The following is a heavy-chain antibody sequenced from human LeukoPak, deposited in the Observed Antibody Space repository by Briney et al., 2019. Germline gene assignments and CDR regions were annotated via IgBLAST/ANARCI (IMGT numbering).Heavy chain of an antibody. V-gene: IGHV3-23*01. J-gene: IGHJ6*02. CDR2: ISGSGSST. D-gene: IGHD3-16*01. CDR3: ATSWGPDTSAFRWGRDGMDV. CDR1: GFTFSSYA. Sequence: GGSLRLSCAASGFTFSSYAMSWVRQAPGKGLEWVSSISGSGSSTYYADSVKGRFTISRDNSKNTQYLQMNSLRAEDTAVYYCATSWGPDTSAFRWGRDGMDVWGQGTTVIVS.